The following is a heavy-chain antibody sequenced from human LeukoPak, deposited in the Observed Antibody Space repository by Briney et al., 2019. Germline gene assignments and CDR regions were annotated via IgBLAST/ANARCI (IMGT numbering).Heavy chain of an antibody. CDR1: GYTFTGYY. CDR2: INPNSGGT. Sequence: ASVKVSCKASGYTFTGYYMHWVRQAPGQGLEWMGWINPNSGGTNYAQKFQGRVTMTRDTSISTAYMEPSRLRSDDTAVYYCARWATPASNWFDPWGQGTLVTVSS. J-gene: IGHJ5*02. D-gene: IGHD5-12*01. CDR3: ARWATPASNWFDP. V-gene: IGHV1-2*02.